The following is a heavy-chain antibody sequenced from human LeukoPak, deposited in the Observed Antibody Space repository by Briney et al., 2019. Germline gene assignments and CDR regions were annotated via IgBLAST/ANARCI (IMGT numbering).Heavy chain of an antibody. J-gene: IGHJ5*02. D-gene: IGHD6-6*01. V-gene: IGHV3-23*01. CDR2: ISGSGGST. CDR3: AKYTGLAARPLQVWFDP. Sequence: GGSLRLSCAASGFTVSSNYMSWVRQAPGKGLEWVSAISGSGGSTYYADSVKGRFTISRDNSKNTLYLQMNSLRAEDTAVYYCAKYTGLAARPLQVWFDPWGQGTLVTVSS. CDR1: GFTVSSNY.